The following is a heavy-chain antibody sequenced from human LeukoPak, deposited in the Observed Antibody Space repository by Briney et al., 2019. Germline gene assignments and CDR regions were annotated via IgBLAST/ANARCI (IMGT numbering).Heavy chain of an antibody. D-gene: IGHD2-2*01. CDR1: GGTFSSYA. CDR3: ARDAFVVVPAAAHYYYYMDV. V-gene: IGHV1-69*13. CDR2: IIPIFGTA. Sequence: SVKVSCKASGGTFSSYAISWVRQAPGQGLEWMGGIIPIFGTANYAQKFQGKVTITADESTSTAYMELSSLRSEDTAVYYCARDAFVVVPAAAHYYYYMDVWGKGTTVTVSS. J-gene: IGHJ6*03.